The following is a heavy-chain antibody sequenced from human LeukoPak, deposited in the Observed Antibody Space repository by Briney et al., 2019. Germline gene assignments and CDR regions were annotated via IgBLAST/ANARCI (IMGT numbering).Heavy chain of an antibody. CDR2: ISYDGSNK. CDR3: ARDLDIVVVPADLFDY. D-gene: IGHD2-2*03. V-gene: IGHV3-30-3*01. Sequence: GGSLRLSCAASGFTFSSYAMHWVRQAPGKGLERVAVISYDGSNKYYADSVKGRFTISRDNSKNTLYLQMNSLRAEDTAVYYCARDLDIVVVPADLFDYWGQGTLVTVSS. CDR1: GFTFSSYA. J-gene: IGHJ4*02.